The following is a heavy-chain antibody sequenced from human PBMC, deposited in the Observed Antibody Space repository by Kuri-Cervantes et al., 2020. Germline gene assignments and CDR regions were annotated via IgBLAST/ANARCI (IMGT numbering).Heavy chain of an antibody. J-gene: IGHJ6*03. CDR2: ISSSGSTI. D-gene: IGHD3-3*01. CDR3: ARAERQYYDFWSVYSYYYYMDV. V-gene: IGHV3-48*03. Sequence: GGSLRLSCAVSGFTFNNYEMNWVRQAPGKGLEWVSYISSSGSTIYYADSVKGRFTISRDNAKNSLYLQMNSLRAEDTAVYYCARAERQYYDFWSVYSYYYYMDVWGKGTTVTVSS. CDR1: GFTFNNYE.